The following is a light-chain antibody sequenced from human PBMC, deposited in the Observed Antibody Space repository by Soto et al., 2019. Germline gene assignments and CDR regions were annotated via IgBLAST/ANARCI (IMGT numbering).Light chain of an antibody. J-gene: IGLJ2*01. V-gene: IGLV1-40*01. CDR1: SSNIGAGYD. CDR2: GNN. Sequence: QSVLTQPPSVSGAPGQRVSISCTGSSSNIGAGYDVHWYHQLPGTAPKLLLYGNNNRPSGVPDRFSGSKSGTSASLVITGLQAEDEADYYCYSFDTRLNSVVFGGGTKVTVL. CDR3: YSFDTRLNSVV.